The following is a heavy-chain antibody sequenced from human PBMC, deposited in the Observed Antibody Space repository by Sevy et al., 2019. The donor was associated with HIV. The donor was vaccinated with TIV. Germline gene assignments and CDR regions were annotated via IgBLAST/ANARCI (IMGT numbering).Heavy chain of an antibody. J-gene: IGHJ6*02. CDR1: GFTFSSYA. CDR3: AREVRGYYYDSSGYYSREPYYYYYGMDV. D-gene: IGHD3-22*01. V-gene: IGHV3-30-3*01. CDR2: ISYDGSNK. Sequence: GGSLRLSCAASGFTFSSYAMHWVRQAPGKGVEWVAVISYDGSNKYYADSVKGRFTISRDNSKNTLYLQMNSLRAEDTAVYYCAREVRGYYYDSSGYYSREPYYYYYGMDVWGQGTTVTVSS.